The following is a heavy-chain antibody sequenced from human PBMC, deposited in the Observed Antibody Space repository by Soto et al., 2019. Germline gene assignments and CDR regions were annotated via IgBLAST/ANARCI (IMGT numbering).Heavy chain of an antibody. CDR2: INTDNGST. D-gene: IGHD2-2*01. J-gene: IGHJ5*02. Sequence: QVQLVQSGAEVKKPGASVKVSCKASGYTFTSYDITWVGQAPRQGLEWMGWINTDNGSTTYAQKFQDRVTMTTDTAAKTAYMELRSLRSDDTAVYYFARSPAVRDNRIDPWGQGTLVSVSS. CDR3: ARSPAVRDNRIDP. V-gene: IGHV1-18*04. CDR1: GYTFTSYD.